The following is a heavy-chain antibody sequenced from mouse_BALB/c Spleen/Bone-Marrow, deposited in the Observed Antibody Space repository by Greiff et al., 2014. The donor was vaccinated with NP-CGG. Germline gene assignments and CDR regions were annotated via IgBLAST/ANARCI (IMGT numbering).Heavy chain of an antibody. J-gene: IGHJ1*01. CDR3: AREDGLWYFDV. Sequence: VQLQQSGAELMKPGASVKISCKATGYTFSSYWIEWVKQRPGHGLEWIGEILPGSGSTNYNEKFKGKATFTADTSFNTAYMQLSSLTSEDSAVYYCAREDGLWYFDVWGAGTTVTVSS. CDR2: ILPGSGST. V-gene: IGHV1-9*01. D-gene: IGHD1-1*01. CDR1: GYTFSSYW.